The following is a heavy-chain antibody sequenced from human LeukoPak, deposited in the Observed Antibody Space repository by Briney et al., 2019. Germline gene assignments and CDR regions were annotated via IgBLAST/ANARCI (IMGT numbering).Heavy chain of an antibody. CDR3: AREKWFGSAFDI. CDR1: GFTFSSYS. D-gene: IGHD3-10*01. Sequence: GGSLRLSCAVSGFTFSSYSMNWVRQAPGKGLEWVSYISSSSSTKYYADSVKGRFTISRDNSKNTLYLQMNSLRAEDTAVYYCAREKWFGSAFDIWGQGTMVTVSS. J-gene: IGHJ3*02. V-gene: IGHV3-48*01. CDR2: ISSSSSTK.